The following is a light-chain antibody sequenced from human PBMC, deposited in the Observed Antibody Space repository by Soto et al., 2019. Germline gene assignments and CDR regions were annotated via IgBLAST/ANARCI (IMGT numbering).Light chain of an antibody. V-gene: IGKV1-5*01. CDR2: DGS. CDR3: QQYNGLSYT. CDR1: ESSSYW. J-gene: IGKJ2*01. Sequence: DIQMTQSPSTLSASVGDRVTITSRARESSSYWLAWYQQNPGKAPNFLICDGSSLKSGVPSRFSGSGSGTEFTPTISSLQPDDFATYYCQQYNGLSYTFGQGTKLEI.